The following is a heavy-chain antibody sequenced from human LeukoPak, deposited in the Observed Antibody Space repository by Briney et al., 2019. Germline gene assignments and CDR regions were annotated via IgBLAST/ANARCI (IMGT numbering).Heavy chain of an antibody. CDR1: GYTFSGHY. CDR2: INANIGDT. V-gene: IGHV1-2*02. CDR3: TRDLTRNDFDI. J-gene: IGHJ3*02. D-gene: IGHD3-9*01. Sequence: ASVKVACKASGYTFSGHYMHWFRQAPGQGLDWVGWINANIGDTHYSQKFQGRVTMTRDTSISTVYMELSSLRSDDTAIYYCTRDLTRNDFDIWGQGTMVIVFS.